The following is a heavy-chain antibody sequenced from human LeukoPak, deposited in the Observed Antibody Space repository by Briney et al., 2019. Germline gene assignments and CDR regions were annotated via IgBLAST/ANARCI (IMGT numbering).Heavy chain of an antibody. Sequence: GGSLRLSCAASGFTFSSYAMNWVRQAPGKGLEWVSGISGSGDNTYYADSVKGRFTISRDNSKNTLHLQMNSLRAEDTAVYYCAKGKGSSGWDNFDYWGQGTLVTVSS. J-gene: IGHJ4*02. CDR1: GFTFSSYA. D-gene: IGHD6-19*01. CDR3: AKGKGSSGWDNFDY. V-gene: IGHV3-23*01. CDR2: ISGSGDNT.